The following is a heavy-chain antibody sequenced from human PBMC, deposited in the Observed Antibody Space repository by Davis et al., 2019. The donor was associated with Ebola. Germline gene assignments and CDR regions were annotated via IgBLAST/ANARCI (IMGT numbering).Heavy chain of an antibody. Sequence: GGSLRLSCAASGLTFSSYAMSWVRQAPGKGLEWVSAISGSGVSTYYTDSVKGRITISRDNSKNTLYLQMNSLRAEDTAVYYCAKTLRFLEWLQPADYYYGMDVWGKGTTVTVSS. CDR3: AKTLRFLEWLQPADYYYGMDV. CDR1: GLTFSSYA. D-gene: IGHD3-3*01. J-gene: IGHJ6*04. CDR2: ISGSGVST. V-gene: IGHV3-23*01.